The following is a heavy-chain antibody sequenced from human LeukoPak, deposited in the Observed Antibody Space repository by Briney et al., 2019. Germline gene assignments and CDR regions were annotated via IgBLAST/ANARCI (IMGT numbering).Heavy chain of an antibody. D-gene: IGHD7-27*01. Sequence: GEALEIPLKGSGYRFTSLWIGWVPPVPGKGLEWMVMIYPGDSDTRYSPSLHGQVTISADKSISTAYLQWSSLKASDTAMYYCASSNWGSGYYYYGMDVWGQGTTVTVSS. CDR2: IYPGDSDT. CDR1: GYRFTSLW. CDR3: ASSNWGSGYYYYGMDV. V-gene: IGHV5-51*01. J-gene: IGHJ6*02.